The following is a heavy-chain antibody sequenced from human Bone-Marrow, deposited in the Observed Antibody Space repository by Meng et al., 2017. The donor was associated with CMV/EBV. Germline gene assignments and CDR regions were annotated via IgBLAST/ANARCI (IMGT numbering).Heavy chain of an antibody. Sequence: SETLSLTCTVSGGSISSSSYYWGWIRQPPGKGLEWIGSIYYSGSTYYNPSLKSRVTISVDTSKNQFSLKLSSVTAADTAVYYCARQDPFRRGAYFDYWGQGTRVTVYS. V-gene: IGHV4-39*01. D-gene: IGHD2/OR15-2a*01. CDR2: IYYSGST. CDR1: GGSISSSSYY. J-gene: IGHJ4*02. CDR3: ARQDPFRRGAYFDY.